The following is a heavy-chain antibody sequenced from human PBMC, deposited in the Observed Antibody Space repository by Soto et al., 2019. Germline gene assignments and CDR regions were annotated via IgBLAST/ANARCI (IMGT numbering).Heavy chain of an antibody. J-gene: IGHJ3*02. CDR2: ISSSSSYI. CDR3: ARDRGGSYRRGAFDI. V-gene: IGHV3-21*01. Sequence: EVQLVESGGGLVKPGGSLRLSCAASGFTFSSYSMNWVRQAPGKGLEWVSSISSSSSYIYYADSVKGRFTISRDNAKNSLYLQMNSLRAEDTAVYYCARDRGGSYRRGAFDIWGQGTMVTVSS. D-gene: IGHD1-26*01. CDR1: GFTFSSYS.